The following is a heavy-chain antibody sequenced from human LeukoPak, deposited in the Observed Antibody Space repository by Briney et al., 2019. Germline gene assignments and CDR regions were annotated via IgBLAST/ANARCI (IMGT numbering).Heavy chain of an antibody. CDR2: IYSSGST. CDR1: GGSISSYY. J-gene: IGHJ3*02. CDR3: ARGIAAASERAFDI. V-gene: IGHV4-4*07. D-gene: IGHD6-13*01. Sequence: PSETLSLTCTVSGGSISSYYWGWIRQPAGKGLEWIGRIYSSGSTDYNPSLKSRVTMSVDTSKNQFSLKMRSVTAADTAVYYCARGIAAASERAFDIWGQGTMVTVSS.